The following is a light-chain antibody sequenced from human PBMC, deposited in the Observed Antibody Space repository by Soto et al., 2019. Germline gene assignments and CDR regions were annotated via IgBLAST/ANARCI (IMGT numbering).Light chain of an antibody. CDR3: NSYTSAGAYV. CDR2: EVN. Sequence: QSVLTQPASVSGSPGQSITISCTGTSSDVGGYNSVSWYQQHPGKAPKLMIYEVNNRPSGVSNRFSASKSANTASLTISGXQTEDEADYYCNSYTSAGAYVFGTGTKVTV. V-gene: IGLV2-14*01. CDR1: SSDVGGYNS. J-gene: IGLJ1*01.